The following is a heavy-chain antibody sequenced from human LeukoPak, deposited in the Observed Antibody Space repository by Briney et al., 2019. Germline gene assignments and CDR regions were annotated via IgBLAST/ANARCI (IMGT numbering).Heavy chain of an antibody. CDR3: ARHGCSSTSCDARYYYYGMDV. CDR1: GYSFTSYW. Sequence: GESLKISCKGSGYSFTSYWIGWVRQMPGKGLEWMGIIYPGDSDTRYSPSFQGQVTIPADKSISTAYLQWSSLKASDTAMYYCARHGCSSTSCDARYYYYGMDVWGQGTTVTVSS. D-gene: IGHD2-2*01. CDR2: IYPGDSDT. J-gene: IGHJ6*02. V-gene: IGHV5-51*01.